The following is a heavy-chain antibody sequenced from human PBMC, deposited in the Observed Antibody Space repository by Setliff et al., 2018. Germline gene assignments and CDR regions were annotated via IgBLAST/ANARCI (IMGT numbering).Heavy chain of an antibody. CDR2: IRHDGSNE. CDR1: GFAFTGYD. V-gene: IGHV3-33*08. D-gene: IGHD3-22*01. Sequence: PGGSLRLSCVTSGFAFTGYDMTWVRQAPGKGLEWVAYIRHDGSNENYADSVKGRFTVSRDNANHTLYLQMNSLRADDTAVYYCARLALTGYDSSGYYYALDYYYYMDVWGKGTTVTVSS. CDR3: ARLALTGYDSSGYYYALDYYYYMDV. J-gene: IGHJ6*03.